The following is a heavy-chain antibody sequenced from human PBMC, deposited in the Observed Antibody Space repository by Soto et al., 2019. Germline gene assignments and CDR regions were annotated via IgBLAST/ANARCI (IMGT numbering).Heavy chain of an antibody. CDR2: IIPIFGTA. D-gene: IGHD2-2*01. CDR3: ARFRHVNSSSYYYGMDV. V-gene: IGHV1-69*13. J-gene: IGHJ6*02. Sequence: SVNVSCKASVGTFSSYAISWVRQAPGQGLEWMGGIIPIFGTANYAQKFQGRVTITADESTSTAYMELSSLRSEDTAVYYCARFRHVNSSSYYYGMDVWGQGTTVTVSS. CDR1: VGTFSSYA.